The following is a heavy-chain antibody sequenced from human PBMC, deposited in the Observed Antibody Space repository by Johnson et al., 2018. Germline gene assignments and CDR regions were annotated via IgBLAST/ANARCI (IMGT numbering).Heavy chain of an antibody. CDR1: GFTFRTKY. V-gene: IGHV3-66*01. D-gene: IGHD1-26*01. J-gene: IGHJ6*04. Sequence: VQLQESGGGLVQPGGSLRLPCATSGFTFRTKYMSWVRQAPGKGLEWISVIYSDDATYYADSGRGRFTISRANAKNSMYLQMNSLRAEDTAVYYCAREGRISDVWGKGTTVTVSS. CDR3: AREGRISDV. CDR2: IYSDDAT.